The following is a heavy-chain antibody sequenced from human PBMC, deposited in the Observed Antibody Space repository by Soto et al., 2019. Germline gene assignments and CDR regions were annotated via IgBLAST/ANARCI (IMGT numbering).Heavy chain of an antibody. V-gene: IGHV4-34*01. D-gene: IGHD1-26*01. Sequence: SETLSLNCDVYGGSFSDYIWTWIRQTPGKGLQWIGQINHSGSANYNPSLKSRVTISVHTSSSQFSLELSSVTAADTAVYYCARGLISGSHYSGGWYYFDSWGQGTQVT. CDR3: ARGLISGSHYSGGWYYFDS. J-gene: IGHJ4*02. CDR2: INHSGSA. CDR1: GGSFSDYI.